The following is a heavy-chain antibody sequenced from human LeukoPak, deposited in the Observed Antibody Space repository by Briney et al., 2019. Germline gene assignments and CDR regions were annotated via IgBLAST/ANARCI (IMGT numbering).Heavy chain of an antibody. Sequence: SETLSLTCAVYGGSFSGYYWSWIRQPPGKGLEWIGEINHSGSTNHNPSLKSRVTISVDTSKNQFSLKLSSVTAADTAVYYCARGRGYSYGHFDYWGQGTLVTVSS. CDR2: INHSGST. V-gene: IGHV4-34*01. CDR1: GGSFSGYY. J-gene: IGHJ4*02. D-gene: IGHD5-18*01. CDR3: ARGRGYSYGHFDY.